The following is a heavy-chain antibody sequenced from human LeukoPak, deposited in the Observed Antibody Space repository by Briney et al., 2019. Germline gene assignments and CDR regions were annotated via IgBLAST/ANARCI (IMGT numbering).Heavy chain of an antibody. V-gene: IGHV1-2*02. CDR1: GYTFTSYG. CDR3: ASNSITMIVVGSYAFDI. D-gene: IGHD3-22*01. J-gene: IGHJ3*02. CDR2: INPNSGGT. Sequence: GASVKVSCKASGYTFTSYGISWVRQAPGQGLEWMGWINPNSGGTNYAQKFQGRVTMTRDTSISTAYMELSRLRSDDTAVYYCASNSITMIVVGSYAFDIWGQGTMVTVSS.